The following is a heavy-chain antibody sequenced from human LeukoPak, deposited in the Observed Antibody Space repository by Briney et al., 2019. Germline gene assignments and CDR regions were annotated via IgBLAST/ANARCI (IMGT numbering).Heavy chain of an antibody. CDR3: ARVRNYYDSSGYSPINWFDP. D-gene: IGHD3-22*01. CDR2: ISSSGGTT. V-gene: IGHV3-23*01. Sequence: GGSLRLSCVASGFTFRIYAMSWVRQAPGKGLEWVSVISSSGGTTYYAGSVKGRFTISRDNSRNTLYLQMNSLGAEDTAVYYCARVRNYYDSSGYSPINWFDPWGQGTLVTVSS. J-gene: IGHJ5*02. CDR1: GFTFRIYA.